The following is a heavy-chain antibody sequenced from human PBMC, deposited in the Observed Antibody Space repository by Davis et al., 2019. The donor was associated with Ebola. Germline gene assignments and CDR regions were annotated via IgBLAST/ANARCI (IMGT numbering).Heavy chain of an antibody. V-gene: IGHV3-30*04. CDR3: AKEYSSHYYDSSGYYYAWGRYFDY. CDR1: GFTFSSYT. Sequence: GESLKISCSASGFTFSSYTMHWVRQAPGKGLEWVAVISYDGSNEYYADSVKGRFTISRDNSKNTLYLQMNSLRAEDTAVYYCAKEYSSHYYDSSGYYYAWGRYFDYWGQGTLVTVSS. CDR2: ISYDGSNE. J-gene: IGHJ4*02. D-gene: IGHD3-22*01.